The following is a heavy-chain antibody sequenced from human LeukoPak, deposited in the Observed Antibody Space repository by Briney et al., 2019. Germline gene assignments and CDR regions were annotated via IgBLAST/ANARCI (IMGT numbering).Heavy chain of an antibody. D-gene: IGHD5-12*01. CDR1: GFSFRDFW. Sequence: GGSLRLSCAASGFSFRDFWMTWVRQAPGKGLEWVANINQVGSVKYYVDSVKGRFTISRDDAKSSLYVQMNSLRDEDTAVYYCARFGYSGWNLEYWGQGTLVTVSS. V-gene: IGHV3-7*01. CDR3: ARFGYSGWNLEY. CDR2: INQVGSVK. J-gene: IGHJ4*02.